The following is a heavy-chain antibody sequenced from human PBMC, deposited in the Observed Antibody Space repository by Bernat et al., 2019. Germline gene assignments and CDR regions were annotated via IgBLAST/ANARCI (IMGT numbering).Heavy chain of an antibody. CDR1: GYTFTGYY. CDR2: INPNSGGT. CDR3: ARGGRIAARPGYGNWFDP. J-gene: IGHJ5*02. V-gene: IGHV1-2*06. Sequence: QVQLVQSGAEVKKPGSSVKVSCKASGYTFTGYYMHWVRQAPGQGLEWMGRINPNSGGTNYAQKFQGRVTMTRDTSISTAYMELSRLRSDDTAVYYCARGGRIAARPGYGNWFDPWGQGTLVTVSS. D-gene: IGHD6-6*01.